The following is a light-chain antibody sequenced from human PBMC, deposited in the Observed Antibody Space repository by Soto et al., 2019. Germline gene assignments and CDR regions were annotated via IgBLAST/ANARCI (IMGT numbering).Light chain of an antibody. CDR3: QQRYDSPYT. CDR1: QSVRKY. Sequence: DIQMTQSPASMSASVGDRVTITCRASQSVRKYLVWYQQKPGKAPKLLISGVSSLHSGVPSRFSGSGSETDFTLTISSLQPEDFGTYYCQQRYDSPYTFGHGTKVEIK. V-gene: IGKV1-39*01. CDR2: GVS. J-gene: IGKJ2*01.